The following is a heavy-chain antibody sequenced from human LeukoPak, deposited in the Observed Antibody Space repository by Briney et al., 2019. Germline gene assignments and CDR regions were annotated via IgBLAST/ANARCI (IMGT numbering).Heavy chain of an antibody. CDR3: ARAYGSGSPNDY. J-gene: IGHJ4*02. D-gene: IGHD3-10*01. CDR2: IYYSGST. Sequence: SETLSLTCTVSGGSISSSSYYWSWIRQPPGKGLEWIGYIYYSGSTNYNPSLKSRVTISVDTSKNQFSLKLSSVTAADTAVYYCARAYGSGSPNDYWGQGTLVTVSS. V-gene: IGHV4-61*01. CDR1: GGSISSSSYY.